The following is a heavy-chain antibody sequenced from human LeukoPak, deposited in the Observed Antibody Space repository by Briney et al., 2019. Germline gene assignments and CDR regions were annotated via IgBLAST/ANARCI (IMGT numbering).Heavy chain of an antibody. CDR3: ARRSSGYYYFDY. CDR2: IYYSGST. D-gene: IGHD3-22*01. CDR1: GGSISSGGYY. Sequence: PSQTLSLTCTVSGGSISSGGYYWSWIRQHPGKGLEWIGYIYYSGSTYYNPSLKSRVTISVDTSKNQFSLKLSSVTAADTAVYYCARRSSGYYYFDYWGQGTLVTVSS. J-gene: IGHJ4*02. V-gene: IGHV4-31*03.